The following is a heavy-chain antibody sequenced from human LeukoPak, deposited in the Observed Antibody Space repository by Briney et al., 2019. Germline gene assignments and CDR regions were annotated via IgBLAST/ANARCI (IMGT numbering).Heavy chain of an antibody. CDR2: INPNSGGT. CDR1: GYTFTGYY. D-gene: IGHD2-2*02. J-gene: IGHJ4*02. CDR3: ARNGCSSTSCYMYFDY. Sequence: ASVKVSCKASGYTFTGYYMHWVRRAPGQGLEWMGRINPNSGGTNYAQKFQGRVTMTRDTSISTAYMELSRLRSDDTAVYYCARNGCSSTSCYMYFDYWGQGTLVTVSS. V-gene: IGHV1-2*06.